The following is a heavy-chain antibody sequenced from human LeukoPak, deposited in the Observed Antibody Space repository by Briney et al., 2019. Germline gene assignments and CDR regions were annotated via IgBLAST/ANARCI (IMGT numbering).Heavy chain of an antibody. CDR3: ARLGYCSSTSCHNYDY. V-gene: IGHV1-69*06. J-gene: IGHJ4*02. CDR2: IIPIFGTA. Sequence: SVKVSCKASGGTFSSYAISWVRQTPGQGLEWMGGIIPIFGTANYAQKFQGRVTITADKSTSTAYMELSSLRSEDTAVYYCARLGYCSSTSCHNYDYWGQGTLVTVSS. D-gene: IGHD2-2*01. CDR1: GGTFSSYA.